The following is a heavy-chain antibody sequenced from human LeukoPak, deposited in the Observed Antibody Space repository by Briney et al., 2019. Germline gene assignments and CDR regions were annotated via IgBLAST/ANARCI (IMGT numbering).Heavy chain of an antibody. CDR1: GFTFSSYW. Sequence: GGSLRLSCAGSGFTFSSYWMSWARQAPGKGLEWVANINKDGSEKYYVDSVRGRFTISRDNAKNLPYLQMKSLRAEDTALYYCARRDCSGSSCYGIDYWGQGTLVTVSS. CDR2: INKDGSEK. CDR3: ARRDCSGSSCYGIDY. V-gene: IGHV3-7*01. D-gene: IGHD2-2*01. J-gene: IGHJ4*02.